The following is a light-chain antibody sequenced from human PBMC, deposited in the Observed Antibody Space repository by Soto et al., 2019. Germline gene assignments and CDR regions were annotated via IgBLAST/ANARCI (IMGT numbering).Light chain of an antibody. CDR3: QQYGSSPLT. V-gene: IGKV3-20*01. CDR1: QSVSSSF. Sequence: EIVLTQSPGTLSLSPGERATLSCRASQSVSSSFLAWYQQKPGQAPRLLIYGASSRATGIPDRFSGSGSGTDFTLTISRLEPEYVAVYYCQQYGSSPLTFGGGTKVEI. CDR2: GAS. J-gene: IGKJ4*01.